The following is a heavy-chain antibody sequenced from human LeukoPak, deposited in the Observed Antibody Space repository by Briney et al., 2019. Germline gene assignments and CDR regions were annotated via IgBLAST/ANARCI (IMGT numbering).Heavy chain of an antibody. CDR3: AKVKVYSAGAFDI. J-gene: IGHJ3*02. Sequence: GGSLRLSCAAPGFTFSSYWMSWVRQAPGKGLEWVAVISYDGSNKYYADSVKGRFTISRDNSKNTLYLQMNSLRAEDTAVYYCAKVKVYSAGAFDIWGQGTMVTVS. CDR2: ISYDGSNK. CDR1: GFTFSSYW. D-gene: IGHD6-13*01. V-gene: IGHV3-30*18.